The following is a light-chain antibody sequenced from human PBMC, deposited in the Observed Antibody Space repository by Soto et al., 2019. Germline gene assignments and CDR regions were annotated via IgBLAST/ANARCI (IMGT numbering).Light chain of an antibody. CDR3: QQLNSYPLT. CDR1: QDINSY. V-gene: IGKV1-9*01. CDR2: GAS. J-gene: IGKJ4*01. Sequence: DIQLTQSPSFLSASVGDRVTITCRASQDINSYLAWYQQNPGKAPSLLIYGASTLHSGVPSRFSGSGSGTEFTLTISSLQPEDFATYYCQQLNSYPLTFGGGTKVEIK.